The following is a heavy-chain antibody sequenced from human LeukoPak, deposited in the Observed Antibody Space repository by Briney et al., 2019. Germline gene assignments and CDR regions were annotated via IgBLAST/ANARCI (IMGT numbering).Heavy chain of an antibody. V-gene: IGHV3-9*01. Sequence: GGSLRLSCAASGFTFDDYAMHWVRHAPGKGLGWVSDLSWNSGSIGYADSVKGRFTMSRDNSKNSLYLQMNSLRAEDTAVYYCASDYGDYNYYYGMDVWGQGTTVTVSS. J-gene: IGHJ6*02. CDR1: GFTFDDYA. CDR2: LSWNSGSI. CDR3: ASDYGDYNYYYGMDV. D-gene: IGHD4-17*01.